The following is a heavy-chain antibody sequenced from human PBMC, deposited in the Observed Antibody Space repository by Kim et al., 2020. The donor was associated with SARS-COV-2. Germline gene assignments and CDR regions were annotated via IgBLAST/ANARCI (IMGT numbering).Heavy chain of an antibody. V-gene: IGHV4-38-2*02. J-gene: IGHJ5*02. CDR3: ASAPVVPAKNWFDP. Sequence: SENLSLTCTVSGYSIISGYYWGWIRQPPGKGLEWIGRIYHSGSTYYNPFLKSRVTISVDTSKNQFSLKLSSATAADTSVSYCASAPVVPAKNWFDPWGQGTLVTVSS. CDR2: IYHSGST. D-gene: IGHD2-2*01. CDR1: GYSIISGYY.